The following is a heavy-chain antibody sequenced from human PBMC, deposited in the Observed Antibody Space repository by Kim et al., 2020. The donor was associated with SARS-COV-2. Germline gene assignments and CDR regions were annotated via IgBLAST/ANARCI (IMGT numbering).Heavy chain of an antibody. CDR2: INHSGST. V-gene: IGHV4-34*01. CDR1: GGSFSGYY. Sequence: SETLSLTCAVYGGSFSGYYWSWIRQPPGKGLEWIGEINHSGSTNYNPSLKSRVTISVATSKNQFSLKLSSVTAADTAVYYCARGYRLRWGYFDLWGRGTLVTVSS. D-gene: IGHD4-17*01. J-gene: IGHJ2*01. CDR3: ARGYRLRWGYFDL.